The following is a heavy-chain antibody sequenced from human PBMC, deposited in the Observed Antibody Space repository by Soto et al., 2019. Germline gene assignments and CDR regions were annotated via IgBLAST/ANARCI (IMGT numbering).Heavy chain of an antibody. D-gene: IGHD1-26*01. Sequence: PGESLKISCMGSGYTFTAYWIGWVRQMPGKGLERMGIIYPGDSDTRYSASFQVQVTLSADKSISTAYLQWSSLNGCYTTKFYCARRGYSGNSEEALDSGGLGARVT. CDR1: GYTFTAYW. CDR2: IYPGDSDT. V-gene: IGHV5-51*01. CDR3: ARRGYSGNSEEALDS. J-gene: IGHJ6*01.